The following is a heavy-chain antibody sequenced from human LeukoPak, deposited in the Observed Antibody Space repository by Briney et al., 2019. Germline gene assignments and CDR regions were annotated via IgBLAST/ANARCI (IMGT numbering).Heavy chain of an antibody. CDR3: AKGPRYYGSGSFSSNFDY. D-gene: IGHD3-10*01. J-gene: IGHJ4*02. CDR1: GFTFSSYG. V-gene: IGHV3-30*18. CDR2: ISYDGSNK. Sequence: HPGGSLRLSCAGSGFTFSSYGMHWVRQAPGKGLEWVAVISYDGSNKYYADSVKGRFTISKDNSKNTLYLQMNSLRAEDTAVYYCAKGPRYYGSGSFSSNFDYWGQGTLVTVSS.